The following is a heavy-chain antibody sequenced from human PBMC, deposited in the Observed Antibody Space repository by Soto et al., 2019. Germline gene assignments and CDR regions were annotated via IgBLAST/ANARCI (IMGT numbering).Heavy chain of an antibody. CDR3: ATAGGGVVAATSSYYYGMDV. V-gene: IGHV1-24*01. D-gene: IGHD2-15*01. J-gene: IGHJ6*01. CDR2: FDPEDGET. CDR1: GYPLTELS. Sequence: GGSVKVYFKVSGYPLTELSMHLVRQAPGKGLEWIGGFDPEDGETIYAQKFQGRVTMTEDTSTDTAYMELSSLRSEDTAVYYCATAGGGVVAATSSYYYGMDVWGQGTTVTVSS.